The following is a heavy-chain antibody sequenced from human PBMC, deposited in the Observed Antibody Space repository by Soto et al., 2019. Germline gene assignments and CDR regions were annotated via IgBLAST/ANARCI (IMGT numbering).Heavy chain of an antibody. Sequence: SETLSLTCTVSGASIRSNYWSWIRQPPGKGLEWIGYIYYSGSTNFNPSLKSRVTISVDTSKNQFSLNLSSVTAADTAVYYCARQTYCGRDCFDAFDIGGRGTMVTVSS. V-gene: IGHV4-59*08. CDR1: GASIRSNY. J-gene: IGHJ3*02. CDR3: ARQTYCGRDCFDAFDI. D-gene: IGHD2-21*01. CDR2: IYYSGST.